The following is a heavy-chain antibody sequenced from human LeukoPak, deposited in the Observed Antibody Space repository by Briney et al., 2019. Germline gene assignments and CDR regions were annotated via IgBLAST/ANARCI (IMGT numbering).Heavy chain of an antibody. CDR2: IYTSGST. J-gene: IGHJ4*02. CDR3: ARVYSSGWYDY. D-gene: IGHD6-19*01. V-gene: IGHV4-4*07. Sequence: PSETLSLTCTVPGGSISSYHWSWIRQPAGKGLEWIGRIYTSGSTNYNPSLKSRVTMSVDTSENQFSLRLSSVTAADTAVYYCARVYSSGWYDYWGQGTLVTVSS. CDR1: GGSISSYH.